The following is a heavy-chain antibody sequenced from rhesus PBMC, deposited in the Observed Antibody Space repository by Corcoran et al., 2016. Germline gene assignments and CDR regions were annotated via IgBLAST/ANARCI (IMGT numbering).Heavy chain of an antibody. D-gene: IGHD3-16*01. V-gene: IGHV4-65*01. J-gene: IGHJ4*01. CDR2: ISGSSGST. Sequence: QVQLQESGPGLVKPSETLSLTCAVSGGSVSSSNWWSWIRQPPGKGLGWIGYISGSSGSTYYNPSLKSRVTIPTATSKNQFSLKLSSVTAADTAVYYCAYSGSYYYFDYWGQGVLVTVSS. CDR1: GGSVSSSNW. CDR3: AYSGSYYYFDY.